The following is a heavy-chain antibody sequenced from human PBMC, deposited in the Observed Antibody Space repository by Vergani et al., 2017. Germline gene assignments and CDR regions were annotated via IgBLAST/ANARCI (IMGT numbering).Heavy chain of an antibody. CDR3: ARDEYSSSSPTSVFGMDV. V-gene: IGHV1-2*02. D-gene: IGHD6-6*01. Sequence: QVQLVQSGAEVKKPGASVKVSCKASGYTFTGYYMHWVRQAHGQGLEWMGWINPNSGGKNYAQKFRGRVTMTRDTSIRTAYMELSMLRSDYTAVYYCARDEYSSSSPTSVFGMDVWGQGTTVTVSS. J-gene: IGHJ6*02. CDR1: GYTFTGYY. CDR2: INPNSGGK.